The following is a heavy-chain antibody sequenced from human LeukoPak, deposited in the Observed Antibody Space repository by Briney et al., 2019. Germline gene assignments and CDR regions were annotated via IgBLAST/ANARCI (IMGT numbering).Heavy chain of an antibody. J-gene: IGHJ1*01. CDR2: IYYSGST. Sequence: SETLSLTCTVSGGSISSYYWSWIRQPPGKGLEWIGYIYYSGSTNYNPSLKSRVTISVDTSKNQFSLKLSSVTASDTAVYYCARSRDGYIHPLDHWGQGTLVTVSS. CDR1: GGSISSYY. V-gene: IGHV4-59*12. CDR3: ARSRDGYIHPLDH. D-gene: IGHD5-24*01.